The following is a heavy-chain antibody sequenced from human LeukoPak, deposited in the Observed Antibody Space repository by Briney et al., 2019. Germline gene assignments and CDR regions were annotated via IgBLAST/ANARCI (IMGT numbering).Heavy chain of an antibody. CDR1: GGSFSGYY. J-gene: IGHJ4*02. CDR3: ARRYVWGSYGFDY. V-gene: IGHV4-34*01. D-gene: IGHD3-16*01. Sequence: SETLSLTCAVYGGSFSGYYWSWIRQPPGKGLEWIGEINHSGSTNYNPSLKSRVTISVDTSKNQFSLKLSSVTAADTAVYYCARRYVWGSYGFDYWGQGTLVTVSS. CDR2: INHSGST.